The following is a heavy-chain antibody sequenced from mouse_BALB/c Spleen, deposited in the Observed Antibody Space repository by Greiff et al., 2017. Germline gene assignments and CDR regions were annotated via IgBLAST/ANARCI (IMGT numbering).Heavy chain of an antibody. CDR3: ARSYYGNYYFDY. Sequence: EVQLVESGGGLVKPGGSLKLSCAASGFTFSDYYMYWVRQTPEKRLEWVATISDGGSYTYYPDSVKGRFTISRDNAKNNLYLQMSSLKSEDTAMYYCARSYYGNYYFDYWGQGTTLTVSS. CDR2: ISDGGSYT. CDR1: GFTFSDYY. J-gene: IGHJ2*01. V-gene: IGHV5-4*02. D-gene: IGHD2-10*01.